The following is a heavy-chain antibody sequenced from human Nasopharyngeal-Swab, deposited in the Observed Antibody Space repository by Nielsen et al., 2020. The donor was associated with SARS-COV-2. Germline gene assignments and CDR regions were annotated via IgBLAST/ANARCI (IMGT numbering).Heavy chain of an antibody. CDR2: ISGSGGST. J-gene: IGHJ4*02. D-gene: IGHD3-22*01. V-gene: IGHV3-23*01. CDR3: ARYDDYYDSSGYAY. Sequence: GGSLRLSCAASGFTFSSYAMSWVRQAPGKGLEWVSVISGSGGSTYYADSVKGQFTISRDNSKNTLYLQMNSLRAEDTAVYYCARYDDYYDSSGYAYWGQGTLVTVSS. CDR1: GFTFSSYA.